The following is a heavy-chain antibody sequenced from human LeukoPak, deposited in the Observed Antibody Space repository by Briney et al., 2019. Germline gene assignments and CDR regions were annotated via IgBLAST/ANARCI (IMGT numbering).Heavy chain of an antibody. V-gene: IGHV3-7*01. J-gene: IGHJ4*02. CDR3: ARDTADHLIVGATTPFDY. CDR2: IKQDGSEK. CDR1: GFTFSSYW. Sequence: PGGSLRLSCAASGFTFSSYWMSWVRQAPGKGLEWVANIKQDGSEKYYVDSVKGRFTISRDNAKNSLYLQMNSLRAEDTAVYYCARDTADHLIVGATTPFDYWGQGTLVTVSS. D-gene: IGHD1-26*01.